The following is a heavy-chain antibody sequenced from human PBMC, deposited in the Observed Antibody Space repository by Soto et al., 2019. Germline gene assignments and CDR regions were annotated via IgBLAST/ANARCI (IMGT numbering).Heavy chain of an antibody. Sequence: GGSLRLSCAASGFTFSGYDMTWVRQAPGKGLEWVSAISYSGATTYYADSVKGRFTISRDNSKNTLFLQMNSLRAEDTAVYYCAKPLDYWGQGTLVTVSS. J-gene: IGHJ4*02. V-gene: IGHV3-23*01. CDR3: AKPLDY. CDR1: GFTFSGYD. CDR2: ISYSGATT.